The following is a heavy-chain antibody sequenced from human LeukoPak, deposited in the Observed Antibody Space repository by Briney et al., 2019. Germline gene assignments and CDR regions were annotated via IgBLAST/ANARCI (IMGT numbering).Heavy chain of an antibody. CDR3: AKDRDQSDY. CDR1: GDSVSNNV. V-gene: IGHV6-1*01. D-gene: IGHD3-10*01. J-gene: IGHJ4*02. Sequence: SQTLSLTCAISGDSVSNNVWNWIRQSPSRGLEWLGRTYYKSKWFNDYAVSLKSRITISADTSKNHFSLQLNSVTPEDTAPYYCAKDRDQSDYWGQGTLVTVSS. CDR2: TYYKSKWFN.